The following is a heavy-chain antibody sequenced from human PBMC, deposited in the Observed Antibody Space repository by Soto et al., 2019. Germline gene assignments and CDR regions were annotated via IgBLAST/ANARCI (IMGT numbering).Heavy chain of an antibody. J-gene: IGHJ4*02. Sequence: EVQLLESGGGLVQPGGSLRLSCAASGFTFSSYAMSWVRQAPGKGLEWVSAISGSGGSTYYADSVKGRFTISRDNSKNTLYLQMNSLRAEDTAVYYCAKGGRRLRGVAATQFDYWGQGTLVTVSS. CDR3: AKGGRRLRGVAATQFDY. D-gene: IGHD2-15*01. CDR1: GFTFSSYA. V-gene: IGHV3-23*01. CDR2: ISGSGGST.